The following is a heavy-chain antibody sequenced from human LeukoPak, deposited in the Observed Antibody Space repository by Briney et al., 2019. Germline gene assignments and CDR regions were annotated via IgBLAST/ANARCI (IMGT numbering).Heavy chain of an antibody. CDR2: IYHSGST. Sequence: SETLSLTCAVSGYSISRGYYWGWIRQPPGKGLEWIGSIYHSGSTYYNPSLKSRVTISVDTSKNQFSLKLSSVTAADTAVYYCAMDPYYYAVNGAFDIWGQGTMVTVSS. CDR3: AMDPYYYAVNGAFDI. J-gene: IGHJ3*02. CDR1: GYSISRGYY. V-gene: IGHV4-38-2*01. D-gene: IGHD3-10*01.